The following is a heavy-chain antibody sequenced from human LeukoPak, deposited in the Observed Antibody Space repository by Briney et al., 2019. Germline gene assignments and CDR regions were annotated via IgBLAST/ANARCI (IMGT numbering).Heavy chain of an antibody. CDR3: ASLHYGPTPDWFDP. J-gene: IGHJ5*02. CDR2: INPKSGGT. D-gene: IGHD4-17*01. Sequence: ASVKVSCKASGYTFTGYYMHWVRQAPGQGLEWMGWINPKSGGTNYAQKFQGRVTMTRDTSISTAYMELSRLRSDDTAVYYCASLHYGPTPDWFDPWGQGTLVTVSS. V-gene: IGHV1-2*02. CDR1: GYTFTGYY.